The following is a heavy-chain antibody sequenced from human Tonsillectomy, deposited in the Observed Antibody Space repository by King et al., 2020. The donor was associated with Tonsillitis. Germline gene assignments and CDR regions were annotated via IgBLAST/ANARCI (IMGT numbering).Heavy chain of an antibody. Sequence: QLVQSGAEVKKPGSSVKVSCKASGGTFSSYASSWVGQAPGQGLEWMGRIIAILGIANSAQKFQGRVTITADKSTSTAYMELTSLRSEDTAVYYCASNSVTSDFDYWGQGTLVTVSS. CDR1: GGTFSSYA. D-gene: IGHD4-23*01. V-gene: IGHV1-69*09. J-gene: IGHJ4*02. CDR2: IIAILGIA. CDR3: ASNSVTSDFDY.